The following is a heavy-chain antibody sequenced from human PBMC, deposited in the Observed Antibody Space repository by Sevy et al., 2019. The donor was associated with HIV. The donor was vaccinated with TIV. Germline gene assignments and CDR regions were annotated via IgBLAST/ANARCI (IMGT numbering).Heavy chain of an antibody. V-gene: IGHV3-23*01. Sequence: GGSLRLSCAASGFTFSSYVMSWVRQAPGKGLEWVSAISGSGGSKYYADSVKGRFTISRDNSKNTLYLQMNSLRAEDTAVYYCAKGFSNWYGSPFGYWGQGTLVTVSS. D-gene: IGHD6-13*01. J-gene: IGHJ4*02. CDR1: GFTFSSYV. CDR3: AKGFSNWYGSPFGY. CDR2: ISGSGGSK.